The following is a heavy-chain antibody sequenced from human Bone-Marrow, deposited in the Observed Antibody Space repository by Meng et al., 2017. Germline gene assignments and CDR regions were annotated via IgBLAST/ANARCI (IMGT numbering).Heavy chain of an antibody. CDR1: GGSFSGYY. Sequence: QVQLQQWGAGLLKPSETLPLTCAGDGGSFSGYYWSWIRQPPGKGLEWIGEINHSGSTNYNPSLKSRVTISVDTSKNQFSLKLSSVTAADTAVYYCARGSGSPEYCSSTSCYSGGWFDPWGQGTLVTVSS. CDR2: INHSGST. D-gene: IGHD2-2*02. V-gene: IGHV4-34*01. J-gene: IGHJ5*02. CDR3: ARGSGSPEYCSSTSCYSGGWFDP.